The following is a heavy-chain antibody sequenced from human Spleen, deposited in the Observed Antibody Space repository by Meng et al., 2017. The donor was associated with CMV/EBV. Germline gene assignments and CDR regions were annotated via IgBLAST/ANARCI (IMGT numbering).Heavy chain of an antibody. CDR1: GFIFSNYA. J-gene: IGHJ5*02. D-gene: IGHD2-2*02. CDR3: AKVIYLRSMAP. CDR2: IRSAGSNR. Sequence: GGSLRLSCATSGFIFSNYAMHWVRQAPGKGLEWVAFIRSAGSNRYYADSVKGRFTISRDNSKNTLYLQMNSLRAEDTAVYYCAKVIYLRSMAPWGQGTLVTVSS. V-gene: IGHV3-30*02.